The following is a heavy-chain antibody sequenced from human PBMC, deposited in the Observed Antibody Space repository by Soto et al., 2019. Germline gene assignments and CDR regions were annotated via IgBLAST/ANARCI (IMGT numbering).Heavy chain of an antibody. Sequence: SETLSLTCTVSGGSISSSSYYWGWIRQPPGKGLGWIGSIYYSGSTYYNPSLKSRVTISVDTSKNQFSLKLSSVTAADTAVYYCATFKYSSGWYSPYYFDYWGQGTLVTVSS. CDR3: ATFKYSSGWYSPYYFDY. D-gene: IGHD6-19*01. CDR1: GGSISSSSYY. V-gene: IGHV4-39*01. CDR2: IYYSGST. J-gene: IGHJ4*02.